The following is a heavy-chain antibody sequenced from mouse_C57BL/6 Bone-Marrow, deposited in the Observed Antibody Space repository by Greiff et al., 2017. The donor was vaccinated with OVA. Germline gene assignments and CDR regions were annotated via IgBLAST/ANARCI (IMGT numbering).Heavy chain of an antibody. D-gene: IGHD1-1*01. V-gene: IGHV5-6*02. Sequence: DVMLVESGGDLVKPGGSLKLSCAASGFTFSSYGMSWVRQTPDKRLEWVATISSGGSYTYYPDSVKGRFTISRDNDKNTLYLQMSSLKSEDTAMYYCARLTFWYYGSSYYYAMDYWGQGTSVTVSS. CDR1: GFTFSSYG. CDR3: ARLTFWYYGSSYYYAMDY. CDR2: ISSGGSYT. J-gene: IGHJ4*01.